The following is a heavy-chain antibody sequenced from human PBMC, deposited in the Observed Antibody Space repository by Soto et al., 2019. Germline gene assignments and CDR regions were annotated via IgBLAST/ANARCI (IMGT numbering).Heavy chain of an antibody. D-gene: IGHD1-26*01. CDR1: GGSISSGGYY. V-gene: IGHV4-31*03. J-gene: IGHJ4*02. CDR2: IYYRGST. Sequence: QVQLQESGPGLVKPSQTLSLTCTVSGGSISSGGYYWRWIRQHPGNGLEWIGYIYYRGSTYYNPSLKSRVTISVDTSKNQFSLKQSSVTAADTAVYYCARLDLVGASSVDYWGQGTLVTVSS. CDR3: ARLDLVGASSVDY.